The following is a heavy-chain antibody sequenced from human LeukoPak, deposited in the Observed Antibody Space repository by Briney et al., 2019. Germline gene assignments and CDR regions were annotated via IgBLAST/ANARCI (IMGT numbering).Heavy chain of an antibody. V-gene: IGHV3-33*01. D-gene: IGHD7-27*01. CDR2: IWYDGSNK. Sequence: GRSLRLSCAASGFAFSSYGMHWGRQAPGKGLEWVAVIWYDGSNKYYADSVKGRFTVSRDNSKNTLYLQMNSLRAEDTAVYYCAAWGSGLDYWGQGTLVTVSS. J-gene: IGHJ4*02. CDR3: AAWGSGLDY. CDR1: GFAFSSYG.